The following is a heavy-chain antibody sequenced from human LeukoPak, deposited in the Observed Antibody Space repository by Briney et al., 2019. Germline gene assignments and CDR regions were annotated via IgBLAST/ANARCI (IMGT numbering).Heavy chain of an antibody. Sequence: GGSLRLSCGASGITFSSYGMHWVRQAPGKGLEWVASISYDGSNKYYADSVKGRFTISRDNSKNTLFLQMNSLRAEDTAVYYCAKGGEVSSWYKRLKLYFDYWGQGTLVTVSS. V-gene: IGHV3-30*18. CDR1: GITFSSYG. CDR3: AKGGEVSSWYKRLKLYFDY. CDR2: ISYDGSNK. D-gene: IGHD6-13*01. J-gene: IGHJ4*02.